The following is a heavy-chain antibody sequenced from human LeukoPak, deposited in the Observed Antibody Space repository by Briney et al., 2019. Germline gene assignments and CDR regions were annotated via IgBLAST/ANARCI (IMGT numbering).Heavy chain of an antibody. Sequence: ASVKVSCKASGYTFTSYGISWVRQAPGQGLEWMGWISAYNGNTNYAQKLQGRVTMTTDTSTSTAYMELRSLRSDDTAVYYCARDIPNYYDSSGYHHFDYWGQGTLVTVSS. D-gene: IGHD3-22*01. J-gene: IGHJ4*02. CDR1: GYTFTSYG. CDR2: ISAYNGNT. V-gene: IGHV1-18*01. CDR3: ARDIPNYYDSSGYHHFDY.